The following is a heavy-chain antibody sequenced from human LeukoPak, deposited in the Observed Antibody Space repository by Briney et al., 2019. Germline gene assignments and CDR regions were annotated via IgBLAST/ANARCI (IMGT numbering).Heavy chain of an antibody. D-gene: IGHD3-16*01. CDR1: GGSVSSGSYY. V-gene: IGHV4-61*01. CDR2: IYYSGST. J-gene: IGHJ5*02. Sequence: SETLSLTCTVSGGSVSSGSYYWSWIRQPPGKGLEWIGYIYYSGSTNYNPSLKSRVTISVDTSKNQFSLKLSSVTAADTAVYYCARVRIKDGQLRGSYKNTNWFDPWGQGTLVTVSS. CDR3: ARVRIKDGQLRGSYKNTNWFDP.